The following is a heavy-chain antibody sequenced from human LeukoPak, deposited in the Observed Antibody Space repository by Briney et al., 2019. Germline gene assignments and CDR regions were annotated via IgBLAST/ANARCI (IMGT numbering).Heavy chain of an antibody. D-gene: IGHD6-19*01. V-gene: IGHV3-9*01. CDR1: GFTFDDYA. CDR3: AKDSSSGRYYYYGMDV. Sequence: GGSLRLSCAASGFTFDDYAMHWVRQAPGKGLEWVSGISWNSGSIGYADSVKGRFTISGDNAKNSLYLQMNSLRAEDTALYYCAKDSSSGRYYYYGMDVWGQGTTATVSS. J-gene: IGHJ6*02. CDR2: ISWNSGSI.